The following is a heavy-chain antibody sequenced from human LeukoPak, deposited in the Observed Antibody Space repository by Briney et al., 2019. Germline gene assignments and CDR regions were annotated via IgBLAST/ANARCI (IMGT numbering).Heavy chain of an antibody. D-gene: IGHD2-8*01. CDR3: ASTDCTNGVCYYFDY. Sequence: PGGSLRLSCAASGFTLSSNYMSWVRQAPGKGLEWVSVIYSGGSTYYADSVKGRFTISRDNSKNTLYLQMNSLRAEDTAVYYCASTDCTNGVCYYFDYWGQGTLVTVSS. J-gene: IGHJ4*02. CDR1: GFTLSSNY. V-gene: IGHV3-66*01. CDR2: IYSGGST.